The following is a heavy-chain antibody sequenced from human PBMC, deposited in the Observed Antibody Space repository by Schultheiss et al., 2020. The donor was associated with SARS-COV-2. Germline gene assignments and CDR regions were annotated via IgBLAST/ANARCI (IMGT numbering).Heavy chain of an antibody. CDR1: GFTFSSYW. J-gene: IGHJ4*02. CDR2: ISGSGGST. Sequence: GGSLRLSCAASGFTFSSYWMHWVRQAPGKGLEWVSAISGSGGSTYYADSVKGRFTISRDNAKNSLYLQMNSLRAEDTAVYYCARAIGYCSSTSCYEYWGQGTLVTVSS. CDR3: ARAIGYCSSTSCYEY. V-gene: IGHV3-21*01. D-gene: IGHD2-2*01.